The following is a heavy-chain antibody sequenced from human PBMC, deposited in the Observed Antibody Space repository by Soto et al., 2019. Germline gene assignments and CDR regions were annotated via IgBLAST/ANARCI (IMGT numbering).Heavy chain of an antibody. D-gene: IGHD6-19*01. CDR3: AKSLPSQDNSGWHVWYWYFDL. V-gene: IGHV3-23*01. CDR1: GFTFNNYA. CDR2: ISGSAGNT. Sequence: EVQLLESRGGLVQPGGSLRLSCAASGFTFNNYAMSWVRQAPGKGLEWVSSISGSAGNTYYADSVKGRFTISRDNSKNTLFLQMNSLRAEDTAVYYCAKSLPSQDNSGWHVWYWYFDLWGRGTLVTVSS. J-gene: IGHJ2*01.